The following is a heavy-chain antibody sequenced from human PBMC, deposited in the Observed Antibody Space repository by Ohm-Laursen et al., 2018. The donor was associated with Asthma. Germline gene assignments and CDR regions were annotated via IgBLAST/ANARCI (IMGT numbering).Heavy chain of an antibody. CDR1: GGSISSYY. D-gene: IGHD1-26*01. CDR2: IYYSGST. J-gene: IGHJ4*02. V-gene: IGHV4-59*01. CDR3: ARSSLGSQGIDY. Sequence: TLSLTCTGSGGSISSYYWSWIRQPPGKGLEWIGNIYYSGSTNYNPSLKSRVTISVDTSKNQFSLKLSSVTAADTAVYYCARSSLGSQGIDYWGQGTLVTVSS.